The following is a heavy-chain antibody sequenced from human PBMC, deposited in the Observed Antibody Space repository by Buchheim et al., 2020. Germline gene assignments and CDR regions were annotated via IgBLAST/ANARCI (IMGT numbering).Heavy chain of an antibody. CDR1: GYTFTSYD. D-gene: IGHD2/OR15-2a*01. CDR2: MNPNRGNT. J-gene: IGHJ6*02. Sequence: QVQLVQSGAEVKKPGASVKVSCKASGYTFTSYDINWVRQATGQGLEWMGWMNPNRGNTVYAQKFQGRVTMTRNTSISTAYMELSSLRSEDTAVYYCARGKSMRSSSKYYYYYYGMDVWGQGTT. V-gene: IGHV1-8*01. CDR3: ARGKSMRSSSKYYYYYYGMDV.